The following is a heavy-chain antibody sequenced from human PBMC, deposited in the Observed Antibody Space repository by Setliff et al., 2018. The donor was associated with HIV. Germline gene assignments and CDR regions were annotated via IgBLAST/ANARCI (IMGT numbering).Heavy chain of an antibody. CDR1: GGSISSGSYY. CDR2: IYASGNT. Sequence: SETLSLTCNVSGGSISSGSYYWNWIRQPAGKGLEWIGRIYASGNTNYNPSLKGRVTISIDTSKNQFSLRLTSVTAADTAVYYCARASYSYDSTGYLYWGQGTLVTVSS. J-gene: IGHJ4*02. CDR3: ARASYSYDSTGYLY. D-gene: IGHD3-22*01. V-gene: IGHV4-61*02.